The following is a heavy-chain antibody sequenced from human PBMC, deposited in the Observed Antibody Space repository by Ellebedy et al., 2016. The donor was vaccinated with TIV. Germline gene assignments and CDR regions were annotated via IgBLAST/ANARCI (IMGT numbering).Heavy chain of an antibody. CDR3: ANFYD. CDR2: ITHNGIT. D-gene: IGHD2/OR15-2a*01. J-gene: IGHJ4*02. Sequence: GSLRLXCGVNGGSFSEYYWTWVRQSPGKGLEWVGEITHNGITSYNPSLQSRVTIFIDTSKSQFSLRLRSVTAADTAVHFCANFYDWGPGIRVTVSS. CDR1: GGSFSEYY. V-gene: IGHV4-34*01.